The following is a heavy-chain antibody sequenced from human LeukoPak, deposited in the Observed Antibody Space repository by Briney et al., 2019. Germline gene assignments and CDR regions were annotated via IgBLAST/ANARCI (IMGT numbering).Heavy chain of an antibody. D-gene: IGHD3-22*01. J-gene: IGHJ4*02. V-gene: IGHV4-39*01. CDR1: GGSISSSSYY. CDR3: ARQPNYYDSSGYQDY. Sequence: KTSETLSLTCTVSGGSISSSSYYWGWIRQPPGKGLEWIGSIYYSGSTYYNPSLKSRVTISVDTSKNQFSLKLSSVTAADTAVYYCARQPNYYDSSGYQDYWGQGTLVTVSS. CDR2: IYYSGST.